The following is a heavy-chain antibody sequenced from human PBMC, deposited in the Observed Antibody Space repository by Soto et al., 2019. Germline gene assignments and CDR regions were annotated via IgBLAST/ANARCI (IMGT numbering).Heavy chain of an antibody. CDR2: INHSGST. V-gene: IGHV4-34*01. CDR3: ANIMVRGARGYNYYYMDV. CDR1: GGSFSGYY. J-gene: IGHJ6*03. D-gene: IGHD3-10*01. Sequence: SETLSLTCAVYGGSFSGYYWSWIRQPPGKGLEWIGEINHSGSTNHNPSLKSRVTISVDTSKNQFSLKLSSVTAADTAVYYCANIMVRGARGYNYYYMDVWGKGTTVTVSS.